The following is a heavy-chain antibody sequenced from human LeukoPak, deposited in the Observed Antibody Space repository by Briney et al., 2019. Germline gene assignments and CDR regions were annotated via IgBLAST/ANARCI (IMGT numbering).Heavy chain of an antibody. J-gene: IGHJ5*02. CDR3: ARDILGYCSSTSCYLGDWFDP. Sequence: GASVKVSCKASGGTFSSYAISWVRQAPGQGLEWMGGIIPIFGTANYAQKFQGRVTITADESTSTAYMELSSLRSEDTAVYYCARDILGYCSSTSCYLGDWFDPWGQGTLVTVSS. CDR1: GGTFSSYA. D-gene: IGHD2-2*01. V-gene: IGHV1-69*13. CDR2: IIPIFGTA.